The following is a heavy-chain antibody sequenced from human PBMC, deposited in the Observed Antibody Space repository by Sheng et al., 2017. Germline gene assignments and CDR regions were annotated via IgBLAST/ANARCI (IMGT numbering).Heavy chain of an antibody. CDR2: INHSGST. CDR1: GGSFSGYY. CDR3: ARGREQQLLYYYYGMDV. D-gene: IGHD6-13*01. Sequence: QVQLQQWGAGLLKPSETLSLTCAVYGGSFSGYYWSWIRQPPGKGLEWIGEINHSGSTNYNPSLKSRVTISVDTSKNQFSLKLSSVTAADTAVYYCARGREQQLLYYYYGMDVWGQGTTVTVSS. J-gene: IGHJ6*02. V-gene: IGHV4-34*01.